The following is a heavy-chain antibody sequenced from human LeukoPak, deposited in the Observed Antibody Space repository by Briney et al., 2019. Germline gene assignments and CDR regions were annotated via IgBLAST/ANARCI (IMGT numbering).Heavy chain of an antibody. CDR3: ARGERYYDFWVGYDQPSSVDY. J-gene: IGHJ4*02. CDR2: IIPIFGTA. D-gene: IGHD3-3*01. Sequence: ASVKVSCKASGGTFSSYAISWVRQAPGQGLEWMGRIIPIFGTANYAQKFQGRVTITTDESTSTAYMELSSLRSEDTAVYYCARGERYYDFWVGYDQPSSVDYWGQGTLVTVSS. V-gene: IGHV1-69*05. CDR1: GGTFSSYA.